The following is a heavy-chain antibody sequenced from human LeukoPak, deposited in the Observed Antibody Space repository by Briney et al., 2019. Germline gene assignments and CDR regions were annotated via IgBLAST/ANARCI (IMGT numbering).Heavy chain of an antibody. J-gene: IGHJ4*02. V-gene: IGHV4-39*01. CDR2: IYYSGST. D-gene: IGHD2-15*01. CDR3: VRVCSGGSCYSRGLTPPFDY. CDR1: GGSISSSSYY. Sequence: SETLSLTCTVSGGSISSSSYYWGWIRQPPGKGLEWIGSIYYSGSTYYNPSLKSRVTISVDTSKNQFSLKLSSVTAADTAVYYCVRVCSGGSCYSRGLTPPFDYWGQGTLVTVSS.